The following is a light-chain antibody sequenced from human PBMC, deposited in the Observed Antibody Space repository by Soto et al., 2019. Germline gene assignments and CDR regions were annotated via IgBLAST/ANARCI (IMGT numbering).Light chain of an antibody. Sequence: QSALTQPASVSGSPGQSITISCTGASSDVGGYNYVSWYQQHPGKAPKLIIYEVTTRPSGLSNRFSGSKSGNTASLTISGLLAEDEADYYCGSYASTSTLGVFGTGTKLTVL. J-gene: IGLJ1*01. CDR1: SSDVGGYNY. CDR3: GSYASTSTLGV. V-gene: IGLV2-14*01. CDR2: EVT.